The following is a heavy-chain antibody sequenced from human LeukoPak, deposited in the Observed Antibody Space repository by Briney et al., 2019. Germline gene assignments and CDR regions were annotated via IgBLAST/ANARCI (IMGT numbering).Heavy chain of an antibody. CDR2: IYTSGNT. J-gene: IGHJ4*02. V-gene: IGHV4-4*07. CDR3: AGKLYFEY. CDR1: GYSISSGYY. Sequence: SETLSLTCTVSGYSISSGYYWSWIRQPAGKGLEWIGRIYTSGNTDYNPSLKSRVTMSLDTSKNQFSLRLSSVTAADTAVYYCAGKLYFEYWGQGTLVTVSS.